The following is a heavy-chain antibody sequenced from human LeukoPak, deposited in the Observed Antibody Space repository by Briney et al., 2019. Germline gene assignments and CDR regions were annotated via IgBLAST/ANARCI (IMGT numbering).Heavy chain of an antibody. V-gene: IGHV1-69*13. J-gene: IGHJ4*02. CDR1: GGTFSSYA. Sequence: GASVKVSCKASGGTFSSYAISWVRQAPGQGLRWMGGIIPIFGTANYAQKFQGRVTITADESTSTAYMELSSLRSEDTAVYYCASGPAMVYYFDYWGQGTLVTVSP. D-gene: IGHD5-18*01. CDR3: ASGPAMVYYFDY. CDR2: IIPIFGTA.